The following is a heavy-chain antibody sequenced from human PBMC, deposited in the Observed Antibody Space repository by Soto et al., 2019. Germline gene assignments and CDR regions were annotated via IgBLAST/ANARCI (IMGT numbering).Heavy chain of an antibody. D-gene: IGHD3-10*01. V-gene: IGHV3-23*01. Sequence: GGALRLSCAASGFTFSSYAMSWVRQAPGKGLEWVSGISSSGGSTYYADSVKGRFTISRDNSKNTLFLRMNRPRVEDTAVYYCMRPAPRGRHYFYFGMDVWGQGTTVTVSS. CDR1: GFTFSSYA. CDR2: ISSSGGST. J-gene: IGHJ6*02. CDR3: MRPAPRGRHYFYFGMDV.